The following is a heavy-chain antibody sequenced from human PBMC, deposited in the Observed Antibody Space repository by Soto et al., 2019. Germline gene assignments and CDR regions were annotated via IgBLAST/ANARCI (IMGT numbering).Heavy chain of an antibody. J-gene: IGHJ4*02. Sequence: PSETLSLTCSVSGDSISNSRFYWAWIRQPPGEGLEWIGSIYHTGNAYYNPSLKSRVTISVDTSKNQFSLKLSSVTAADTAVYYCARGVSVWGQGTLVTVSS. V-gene: IGHV4-39*07. D-gene: IGHD6-6*01. CDR2: IYHTGNA. CDR1: GDSISNSRFY. CDR3: ARGVSV.